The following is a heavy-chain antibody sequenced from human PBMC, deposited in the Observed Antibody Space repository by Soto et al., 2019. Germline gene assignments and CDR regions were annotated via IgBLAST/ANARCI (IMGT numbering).Heavy chain of an antibody. J-gene: IGHJ4*02. CDR2: IIPVFGTT. CDR1: GDTFSGYP. CDR3: ARDGGFGELKY. V-gene: IGHV1-69*18. D-gene: IGHD3-10*01. Sequence: QVQLVQSGAELKKPGSAVKVSCKASGDTFSGYPINWGRQAPGVGLEWMGRIIPVFGTTNDAQRFEGRVTFTADESTNTAYMELRGLLSEDTAVYYCARDGGFGELKYWGPGTLVTVSS.